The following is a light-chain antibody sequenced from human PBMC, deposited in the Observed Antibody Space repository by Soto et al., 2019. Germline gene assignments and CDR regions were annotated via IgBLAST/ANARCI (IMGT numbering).Light chain of an antibody. CDR3: QVCVPSPRT. V-gene: IGKV3-15*01. CDR2: GAS. Sequence: VLTRSPTTQTLPPRDRATLSCRASQSVSSNLAWYQQKPGQAPRLLIYGASTRATGIPARFSGSGSGTEFTLTISRLQPEDFAVYYCQVCVPSPRTFGPGTKVDIK. CDR1: QSVSSN. J-gene: IGKJ1*01.